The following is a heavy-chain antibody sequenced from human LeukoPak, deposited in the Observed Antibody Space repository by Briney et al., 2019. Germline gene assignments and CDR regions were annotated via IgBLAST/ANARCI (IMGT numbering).Heavy chain of an antibody. D-gene: IGHD6-25*01. CDR3: VRGGGYRLDY. J-gene: IGHJ4*02. Sequence: GGSLRLSCAASGFTFRGYGMHWVRQTPGKGLEWVSAIETDGSATTYVDSVEGRFSISRDNAKNILFLQMNSLRVEDTAVYYCVRGGGYRLDYWGQGTLVTVSS. CDR2: IETDGSAT. V-gene: IGHV3-74*01. CDR1: GFTFRGYG.